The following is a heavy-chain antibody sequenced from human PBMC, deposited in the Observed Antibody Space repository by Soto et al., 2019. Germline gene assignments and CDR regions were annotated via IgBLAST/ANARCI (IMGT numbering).Heavy chain of an antibody. CDR1: GGTFSSYT. Sequence: QVQLVQSGAEVKKPGSSVKVSCKASGGTFSSYTISWVRQAPGQGLEWMGRIIPILGIANYAQKSQGRVTITADKSTSTAYMELSSLRSEDTAVYYCARGVGDCSGGSCFYYYMDVWGKGTTVTVSS. D-gene: IGHD2-15*01. CDR3: ARGVGDCSGGSCFYYYMDV. V-gene: IGHV1-69*02. J-gene: IGHJ6*03. CDR2: IIPILGIA.